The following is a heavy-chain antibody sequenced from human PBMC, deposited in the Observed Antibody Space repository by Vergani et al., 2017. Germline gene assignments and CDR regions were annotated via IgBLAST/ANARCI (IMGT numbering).Heavy chain of an antibody. J-gene: IGHJ3*01. CDR1: GFTFNSYA. CDR3: AKVCGSTSCPYGGGAFDV. V-gene: IGHV3-23*01. D-gene: IGHD2-2*01. CDR2: INNNGGST. Sequence: QLLESGGGLIQPGGSLRLSCAASGFTFNSYAMTWVRQAPGKGLEGVSGINNNGGSTYYADSVKGRFTISRDNSMNTLYLQMTVLRAEDTATYYCAKVCGSTSCPYGGGAFDVWGHGTMVTVSS.